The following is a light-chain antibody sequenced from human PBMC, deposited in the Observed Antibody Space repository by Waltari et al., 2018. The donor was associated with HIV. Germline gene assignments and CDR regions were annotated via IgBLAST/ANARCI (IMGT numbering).Light chain of an antibody. CDR2: DTK. V-gene: IGLV1-40*01. CDR3: QSFDSSLSAVI. Sequence: QSVLTQPPSVSGAPGQRVTIACTGGSPNIGAGYDVHWYRNFPGTAPKLLIYDTKKRPSGVPDRFSGSKSGTSASLAITGLQAEDEADYYCQSFDSSLSAVIFGGGTKLTVL. J-gene: IGLJ2*01. CDR1: SPNIGAGYD.